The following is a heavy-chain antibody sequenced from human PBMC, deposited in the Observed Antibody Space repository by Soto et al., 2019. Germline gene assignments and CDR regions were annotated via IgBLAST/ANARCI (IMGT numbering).Heavy chain of an antibody. CDR2: IDSYSNFI. V-gene: IGHV3-21*04. Sequence: GGSLILSWVASGFTFSRYSMNWVRQAPGKGLEWVASIDSYSNFIYYADSVKGRFTISRDNSKNTLFLQMNSLRAEDAAIYYCAKSPKVISTSFDYWGREVWSPSPQ. CDR3: AKSPKVISTSFDY. D-gene: IGHD3-22*01. CDR1: GFTFSRYS. J-gene: IGHJ4*02.